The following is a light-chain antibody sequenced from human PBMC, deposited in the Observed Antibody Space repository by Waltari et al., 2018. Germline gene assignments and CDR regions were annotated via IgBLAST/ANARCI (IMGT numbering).Light chain of an antibody. CDR3: QQCYSFPYT. V-gene: IGKV4-1*01. CDR1: QSVLSSSNNKNY. Sequence: DIVMTQSPDSLAVSLGERATSNCKSSQSVLSSSNNKNYLGLYQQKPGQPPNLLISWASTRESGVPDRFSGSGSGTDFTLTISSLQAEDVAVYYCQQCYSFPYTFGQGTKLEIK. CDR2: WAS. J-gene: IGKJ2*01.